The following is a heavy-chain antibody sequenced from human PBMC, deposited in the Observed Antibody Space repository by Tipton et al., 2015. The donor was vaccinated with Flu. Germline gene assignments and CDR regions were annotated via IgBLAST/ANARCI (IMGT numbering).Heavy chain of an antibody. CDR3: ARRDFSNYVSEPKNWFDF. V-gene: IGHV4-4*01. D-gene: IGHD4-11*01. Sequence: TLSLTCAVSGGSISASHWWTWVRQSPGKGLIWIGEIYYSGGNNYNSSLRSRVTISVARSKDQFSLRLTSVTAADTAVYFCARRDFSNYVSEPKNWFDFWGQGILVTVSS. J-gene: IGHJ5*01. CDR1: GGSISASHW. CDR2: IYYSGGN.